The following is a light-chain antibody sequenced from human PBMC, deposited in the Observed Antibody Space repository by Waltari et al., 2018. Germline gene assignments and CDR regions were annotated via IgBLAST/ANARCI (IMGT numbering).Light chain of an antibody. V-gene: IGKV2-30*02. Sequence: DVVMTQSPVSLPVTLGQPASISCRSSQSLVHSDGNTYLNWFQQRPGQSPRRLIYKVSNRHSEVQDIFGGSGSGTGLTLKIIRGEADDVVVYYCMGGTRWPPPCGRGTKEGI. CDR1: QSLVHSDGNTY. CDR3: MGGTRWPPP. CDR2: KVS. J-gene: IGKJ1*01.